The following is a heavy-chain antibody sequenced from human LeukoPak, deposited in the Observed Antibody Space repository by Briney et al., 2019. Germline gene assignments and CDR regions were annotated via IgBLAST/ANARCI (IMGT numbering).Heavy chain of an antibody. CDR2: IYYSGST. Sequence: PSETLSLTCTVSGGSTSSYYWSWIRQPPGKGLEWIGYIYYSGSTNYNPSLKSRVTISVDTSKNQFSLKLSSVTAADTAVYYCARANSSGWSYYYYGMDVWGQGTTVTVSS. CDR1: GGSTSSYY. CDR3: ARANSSGWSYYYYGMDV. D-gene: IGHD6-19*01. V-gene: IGHV4-59*01. J-gene: IGHJ6*02.